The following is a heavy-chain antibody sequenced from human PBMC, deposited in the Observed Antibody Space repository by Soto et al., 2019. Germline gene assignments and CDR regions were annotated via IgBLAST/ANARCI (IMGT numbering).Heavy chain of an antibody. CDR1: GFSLSTNGVG. D-gene: IGHD1-26*01. Sequence: QITLKESGPPLVKPTQTLTLTCTFSGFSLSTNGVGVGWIRQPPGKALEWLALIYWDGDKRYSPSLKSRLTITKDTSKTQVVLTMTNMDPVDTATYYCAHRRGAYYFDYWGQGTLVTVSS. J-gene: IGHJ4*02. V-gene: IGHV2-5*02. CDR2: IYWDGDK. CDR3: AHRRGAYYFDY.